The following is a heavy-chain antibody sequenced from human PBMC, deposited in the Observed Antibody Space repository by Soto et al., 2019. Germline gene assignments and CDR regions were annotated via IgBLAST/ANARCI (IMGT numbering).Heavy chain of an antibody. CDR3: ARAPRIVGATIDY. J-gene: IGHJ4*02. D-gene: IGHD1-26*01. CDR2: ISYDGSNK. V-gene: IGHV3-30-3*01. CDR1: GFTFSSSA. Sequence: QVQLVESGGGVVQPGRSLRLSCAASGFTFSSSAMHWVRQAPGKGLEWVAVISYDGSNKYYADSVKGRFTTSRDNSKNTLYLQMNSLRAEDTAVYYCARAPRIVGATIDYGGQGTLVIVSS.